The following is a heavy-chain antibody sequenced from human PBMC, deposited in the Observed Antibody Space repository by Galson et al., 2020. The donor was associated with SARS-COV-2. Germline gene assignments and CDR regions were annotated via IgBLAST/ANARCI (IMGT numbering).Heavy chain of an antibody. CDR2: ISYDGTKI. J-gene: IGHJ4*02. D-gene: IGHD6-13*01. CDR1: GFTFSSSA. V-gene: IGHV3-30*04. CDR3: ARETDDYTSSWYDY. Sequence: GGSLRLSCGASGFTFSSSAMHWVRQAPGKGLEWVAIISYDGTKIYNLDSVKGRFTISRDNSKNTLYLQMDSLTTEDTAVYYCARETDDYTSSWYDYWGQGTLVTVSS.